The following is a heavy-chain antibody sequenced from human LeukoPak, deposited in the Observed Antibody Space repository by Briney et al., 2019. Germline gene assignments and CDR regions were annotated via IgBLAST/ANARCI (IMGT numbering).Heavy chain of an antibody. D-gene: IGHD1-20*01. CDR3: ARELTGHYYYYGMDV. CDR1: GYTFTGYY. CDR2: INPNSGGT. Sequence: ASVKVSCKASGYTFTGYYMHWVRQAPGQGLEWMGWINPNSGGTNYAQKFQGRVTMTRDTSNSTAYMELSRLRSDDTAVYYCARELTGHYYYYGMDVWGQGTTVTVSS. V-gene: IGHV1-2*02. J-gene: IGHJ6*02.